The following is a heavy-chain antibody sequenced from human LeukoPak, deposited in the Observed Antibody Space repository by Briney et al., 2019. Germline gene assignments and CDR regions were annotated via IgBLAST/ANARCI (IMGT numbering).Heavy chain of an antibody. V-gene: IGHV3-30*03. CDR3: ARDLYSSSWYLDY. CDR2: ISHDGSSK. Sequence: GTSLRLSCAASGFTFNSYGIYWVRQAPGKGLEWVAGISHDGSSKYYAESLKGRFTISRDNTKNTLFLQMNSLRAEDTAVYYCARDLYSSSWYLDYWGQGTLVTVSS. J-gene: IGHJ4*02. D-gene: IGHD6-13*01. CDR1: GFTFNSYG.